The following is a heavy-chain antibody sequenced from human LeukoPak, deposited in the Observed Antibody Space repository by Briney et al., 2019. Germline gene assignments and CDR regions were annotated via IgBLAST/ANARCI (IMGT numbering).Heavy chain of an antibody. V-gene: IGHV3-74*01. Sequence: GGSLRLSCGASGFTFNSYWMHWVRQAPGKGLVWVSRINTDGSSTNYADSVKGRFTISRDNAKNTLHLQMNSLRAEDTAVYYCARRHTGTYLFDYWGQGTLVTVSS. CDR1: GFTFNSYW. J-gene: IGHJ4*02. CDR2: INTDGSST. CDR3: ARRHTGTYLFDY. D-gene: IGHD1-26*01.